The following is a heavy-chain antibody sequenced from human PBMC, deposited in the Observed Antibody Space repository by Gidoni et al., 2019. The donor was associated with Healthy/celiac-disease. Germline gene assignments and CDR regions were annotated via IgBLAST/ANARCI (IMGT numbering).Heavy chain of an antibody. Sequence: QLQLQESGPGLVKPSETLSLTCTVSGGSISSSSYYWGWIRQPPGKGLEWIGSIYYSGSTYYNPALKSRVTIAVDTSKNQFSLKLSSVTAADTAVYYCASGPGGSDYYGSGSLRRGASEPVDYWGQGTLVTVSS. J-gene: IGHJ4*02. CDR3: ASGPGGSDYYGSGSLRRGASEPVDY. CDR2: IYYSGST. V-gene: IGHV4-39*01. CDR1: GGSISSSSYY. D-gene: IGHD3-10*01.